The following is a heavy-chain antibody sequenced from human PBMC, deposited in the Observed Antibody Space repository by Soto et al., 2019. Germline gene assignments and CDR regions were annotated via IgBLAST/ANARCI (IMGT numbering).Heavy chain of an antibody. D-gene: IGHD3-3*01. CDR1: GFTFSSYG. Sequence: GGSLRLSCAASGFTFSSYGMHWVRQAPGKGLEWVAVISYDGSNKYYADSVKGRFTISRDNSKNTLYLQMNSLRAEDTAVYYCAKGQTSSITIFFFDAFDIWGQGTMVTVSS. CDR2: ISYDGSNK. V-gene: IGHV3-30*18. CDR3: AKGQTSSITIFFFDAFDI. J-gene: IGHJ3*02.